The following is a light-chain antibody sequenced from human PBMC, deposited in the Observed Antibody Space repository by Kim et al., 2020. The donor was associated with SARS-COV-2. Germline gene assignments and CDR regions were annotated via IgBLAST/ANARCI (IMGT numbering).Light chain of an antibody. J-gene: IGKJ1*01. CDR3: QQYANSRT. V-gene: IGKV3-20*01. CDR2: GAS. Sequence: EIVLTQSPGPLSLSPGERVTLSCRASQSVDSNFLAWYQQRPGQAPRLLIYGASTRATGIPDRFSGSESGTEFTLTISRLEPEDFAVFYCQQYANSRTFGQGTKVDIK. CDR1: QSVDSNF.